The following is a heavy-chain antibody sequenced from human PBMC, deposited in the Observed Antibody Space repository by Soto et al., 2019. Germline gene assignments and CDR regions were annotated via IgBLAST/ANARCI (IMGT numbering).Heavy chain of an antibody. J-gene: IGHJ4*02. D-gene: IGHD6-19*01. CDR3: AREQWGFDS. CDR1: GGSITTNGHY. Sequence: QVQLQESGPELVKPSQTLSLTCSVSGGSITTNGHYWIWIRQHPGQGLEWIAYIYYTGNSYLNPSLKTQLSISVDTSKNQFSLELRSVTAADTAVYYCAREQWGFDSWGQGTLVTVSS. V-gene: IGHV4-31*01. CDR2: IYYTGNS.